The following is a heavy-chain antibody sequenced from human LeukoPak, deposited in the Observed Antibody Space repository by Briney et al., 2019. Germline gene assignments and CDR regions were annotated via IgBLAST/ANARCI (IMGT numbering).Heavy chain of an antibody. CDR3: ARDRDWAGYTYGFYY. CDR2: IIPISGTA. J-gene: IGHJ4*02. D-gene: IGHD5-18*01. Sequence: SVKVSCKASGGTFSSYAISWVRQAPGQGLEWMGGIIPISGTANYAQKFQGRVTITADESTSTAYMELSSLRSEDTAVYYCARDRDWAGYTYGFYYWGQGTLVTVSS. V-gene: IGHV1-69*13. CDR1: GGTFSSYA.